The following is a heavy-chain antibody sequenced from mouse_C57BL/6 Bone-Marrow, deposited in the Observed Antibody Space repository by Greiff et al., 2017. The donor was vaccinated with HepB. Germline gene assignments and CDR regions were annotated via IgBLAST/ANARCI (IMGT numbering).Heavy chain of an antibody. Sequence: EVMLVESGGGLVKPGGSLKLSCAASGFTFSSYTMSWVRQTPEKRLEWVATISGGGGNTYYPDSVKGRFTISRDNAKNTLYLQMSSLRSEDTALYYCARDGYDPLYAMDYWGQGTSVTVSS. D-gene: IGHD2-2*01. CDR1: GFTFSSYT. CDR2: ISGGGGNT. J-gene: IGHJ4*01. CDR3: ARDGYDPLYAMDY. V-gene: IGHV5-9*01.